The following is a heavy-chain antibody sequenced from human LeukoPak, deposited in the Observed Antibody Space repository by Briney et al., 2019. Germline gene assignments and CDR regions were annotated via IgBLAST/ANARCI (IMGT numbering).Heavy chain of an antibody. J-gene: IGHJ3*02. Sequence: SETLSLTCAVDGGSFSGYYWSWIRQPPGKGLEWIGEINHSGSTNYNPSLKSRVTISVDTSKNQFSLKLSSVTAADTAVYYCATEWISNAFDIWGQGTMVTVSS. CDR3: ATEWISNAFDI. CDR1: GGSFSGYY. D-gene: IGHD5-12*01. V-gene: IGHV4-34*01. CDR2: INHSGST.